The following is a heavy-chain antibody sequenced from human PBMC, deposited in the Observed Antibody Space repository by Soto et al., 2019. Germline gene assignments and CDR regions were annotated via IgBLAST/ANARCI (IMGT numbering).Heavy chain of an antibody. D-gene: IGHD2-21*01. CDR3: ARGHSGGYYYYMYV. J-gene: IGHJ6*03. Sequence: QVQLQQWGAGLLKPSETLSLTCAVSGGSFSGYYWSWIRQPPGKGLEWIGEINHSGSTNYNPSLTRRVTISVDTSKNQFSLKLSSVTAADTAVYYCARGHSGGYYYYMYVWGKGTTVTVSS. CDR2: INHSGST. CDR1: GGSFSGYY. V-gene: IGHV4-34*01.